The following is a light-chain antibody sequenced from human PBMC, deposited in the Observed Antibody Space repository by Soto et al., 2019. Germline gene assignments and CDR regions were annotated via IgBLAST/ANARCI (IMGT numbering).Light chain of an antibody. CDR3: QHYRTS. CDR1: QGVSSSY. CDR2: GAS. Sequence: EIVLTQSPGTLSLSPGERATLSCRASQGVSSSYLAWYQQKPGQPPRLLIYGASSSATGIPDRFIGSGSGTDFTHTITRLEPDGFAVYYCQHYRTSFGGGPKVEIK. J-gene: IGKJ4*01. V-gene: IGKV3-20*01.